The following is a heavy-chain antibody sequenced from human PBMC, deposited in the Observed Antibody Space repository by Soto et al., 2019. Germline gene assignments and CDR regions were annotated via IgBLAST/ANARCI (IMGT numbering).Heavy chain of an antibody. CDR2: THPGESQT. V-gene: IGHV5-51*01. J-gene: IGHJ6*02. CDR1: GYSFTTYW. CDR3: ARHENYYYAYYGMDV. Sequence: GESLKISCQASGYSFTTYWIAWVRQKPGKGLEWMGITHPGESQTRHSPSFQGQVTISFDRSTSTAYLQWSSLKASDTAIYYCARHENYYYAYYGMDVWGRGTTVTVSS.